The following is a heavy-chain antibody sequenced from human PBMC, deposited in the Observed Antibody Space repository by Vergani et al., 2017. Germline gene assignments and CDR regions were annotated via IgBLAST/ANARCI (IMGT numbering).Heavy chain of an antibody. D-gene: IGHD1-7*01. CDR2: FDPEDGET. CDR3: AGPVTGTTSYYYYYMDV. Sequence: QVQLVQSGAEVKKPGASVKVSCKVSGYTLTELSMHWVRQAPGKGLEWMGGFDPEDGETIYAQKFQGRVTITADESTSTAYMELSSLRSEDTAVYYCAGPVTGTTSYYYYYMDVWGKGTTVTVSS. V-gene: IGHV1-24*01. CDR1: GYTLTELS. J-gene: IGHJ6*03.